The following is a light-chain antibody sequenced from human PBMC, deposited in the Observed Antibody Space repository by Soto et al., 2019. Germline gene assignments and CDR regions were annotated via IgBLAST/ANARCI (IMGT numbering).Light chain of an antibody. CDR1: QSVSSN. Sequence: EIVLTQSPATLSVSPGERATLSCRASQSVSSNLAWYQQKPGQAPRLLIYGASTTATGIPARFSGSGSGTEFTLTISSPQSEDFAVYYCQQYNNWPPITFGQGTRLEIK. CDR2: GAS. V-gene: IGKV3-15*01. CDR3: QQYNNWPPIT. J-gene: IGKJ5*01.